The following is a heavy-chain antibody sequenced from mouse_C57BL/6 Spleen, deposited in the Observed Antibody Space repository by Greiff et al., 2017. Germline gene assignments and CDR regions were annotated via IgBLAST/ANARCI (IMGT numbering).Heavy chain of an antibody. Sequence: EVKLVESGPGMVKPSQSLSLTCTVTGYSITSGYDWHWIRHFPGNKLEWMGYISYSGSTNYNPSLKSRISITHDTSKNHFFLKLNSVTTEDTATYYCAREVSTMVLRGYFDVWGTGTTVTVSS. CDR2: ISYSGST. CDR1: GYSITSGYD. J-gene: IGHJ1*03. V-gene: IGHV3-1*01. CDR3: AREVSTMVLRGYFDV. D-gene: IGHD2-2*01.